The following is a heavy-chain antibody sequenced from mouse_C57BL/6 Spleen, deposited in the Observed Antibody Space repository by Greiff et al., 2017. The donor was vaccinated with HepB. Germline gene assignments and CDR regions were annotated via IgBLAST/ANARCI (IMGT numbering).Heavy chain of an antibody. CDR3: ARGENDCNCYFDY. CDR1: GYTFTSYG. Sequence: QVQLQQSGAELARPGASVKLSCKASGYTFTSYGISWVKQRAGQGLEWIGEIYPRSGNTYYHEKFKGKATLTADKSYSTAYMELRSLTSEDSAVYFCARGENDCNCYFDYWGQGTTLTVSS. J-gene: IGHJ2*01. D-gene: IGHD2-12*01. CDR2: IYPRSGNT. V-gene: IGHV1-81*01.